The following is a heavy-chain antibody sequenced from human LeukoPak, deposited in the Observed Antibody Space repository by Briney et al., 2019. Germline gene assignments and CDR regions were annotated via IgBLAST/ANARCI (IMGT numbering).Heavy chain of an antibody. CDR2: IRNDGSNN. CDR3: ARKCSSSWYALDY. J-gene: IGHJ4*02. CDR1: GFTFSHHG. D-gene: IGHD6-13*01. V-gene: IGHV3-30*02. Sequence: GGSLRLSCAASGFTFSHHGMHWVRQAPGKGLEWVAFIRNDGSNNYYADSVKGRFTISRDNSKNNVYLQMNSLRAEDTAVYYCARKCSSSWYALDYWGQGTLVTVSS.